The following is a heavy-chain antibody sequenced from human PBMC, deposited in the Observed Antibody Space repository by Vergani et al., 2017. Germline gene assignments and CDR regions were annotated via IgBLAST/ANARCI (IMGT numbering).Heavy chain of an antibody. Sequence: VQLVESGGGLVKPGGSLRLSCAASGFTFSIYAMSWVRQAPGKGLEWVSAISGSGGSTYYADSVKGRFTISRDNSKNTLYLQMNSLRAEDTAVYCCAKDGVEMFGVVIGLNLSFDLWGRGTLVTVSS. CDR2: ISGSGGST. J-gene: IGHJ2*01. CDR1: GFTFSIYA. D-gene: IGHD3-3*01. CDR3: AKDGVEMFGVVIGLNLSFDL. V-gene: IGHV3-23*04.